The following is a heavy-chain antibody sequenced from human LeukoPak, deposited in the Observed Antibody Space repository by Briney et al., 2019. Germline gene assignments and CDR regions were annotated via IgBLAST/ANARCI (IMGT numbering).Heavy chain of an antibody. Sequence: PGGSLRLSCAASGFTFDDYAMHWVRQAPGKGLEWVSGISWNSGSIGYADSVKGRFTISRDNAKNSLYLQMNSLRAEDTAVYYCARESYSSSLDYWGQGTLVTVSS. CDR3: ARESYSSSLDY. CDR2: ISWNSGSI. V-gene: IGHV3-9*01. J-gene: IGHJ4*02. CDR1: GFTFDDYA. D-gene: IGHD6-13*01.